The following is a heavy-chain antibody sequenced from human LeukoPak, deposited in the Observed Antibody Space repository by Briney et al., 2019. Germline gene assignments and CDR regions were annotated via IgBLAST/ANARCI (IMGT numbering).Heavy chain of an antibody. V-gene: IGHV1-2*02. Sequence: ASVKVSCKAYGYTFTGYYIHWVRQAPGQGLEWMGWINPNSGGTNYAQKFQGRVTMTRDTSISTAYMELSRLRSDDTAVYYCARGRSWWFGELMGRYYYMDVWGKGTTVTVSS. J-gene: IGHJ6*03. CDR1: GYTFTGYY. CDR2: INPNSGGT. D-gene: IGHD3-10*01. CDR3: ARGRSWWFGELMGRYYYMDV.